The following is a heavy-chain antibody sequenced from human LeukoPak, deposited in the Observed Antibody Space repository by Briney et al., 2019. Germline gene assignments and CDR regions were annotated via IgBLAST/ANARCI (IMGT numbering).Heavy chain of an antibody. D-gene: IGHD3-22*01. Sequence: GESLKISCKGSGYSFTSYWIGWVRQVPGKGLEWMGIIYPGDSDTRYSPSFQGQVTISADKSISTAYLQGSSLQASDTAMYYCARVSPFYDSSGYNDYWGQGTLVTVSS. CDR3: ARVSPFYDSSGYNDY. CDR2: IYPGDSDT. V-gene: IGHV5-51*01. J-gene: IGHJ4*02. CDR1: GYSFTSYW.